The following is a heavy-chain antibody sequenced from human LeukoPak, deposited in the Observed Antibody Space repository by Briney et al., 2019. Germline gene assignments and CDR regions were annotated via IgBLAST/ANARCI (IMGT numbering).Heavy chain of an antibody. CDR1: GFRLIKYA. CDR3: ARASMATINYYYFYMDA. Sequence: PGRSLRLSCEASGFRLIKYAMHWVRQSPGRGLEWVAATSFDGKKEFYADSVKGRFTISRDNSKNALFVQMNSLQTDDTAIYYCARASMATINYYYFYMDAWGKGTTVTVSS. J-gene: IGHJ6*03. V-gene: IGHV3-30*04. D-gene: IGHD5-24*01. CDR2: TSFDGKKE.